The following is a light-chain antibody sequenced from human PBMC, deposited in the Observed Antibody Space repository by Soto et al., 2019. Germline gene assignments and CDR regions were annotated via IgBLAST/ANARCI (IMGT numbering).Light chain of an antibody. Sequence: EVVMTQSPATLSVSPGERATLSCRASQSVSGNLAWYQQKPGQAPRLLIYGASTRATGIPARFSVSGSGTEFTLTISSLHSEDFAVYYCQQYNNWPPITFGQGTRLEIK. CDR2: GAS. V-gene: IGKV3-15*01. CDR1: QSVSGN. J-gene: IGKJ5*01. CDR3: QQYNNWPPIT.